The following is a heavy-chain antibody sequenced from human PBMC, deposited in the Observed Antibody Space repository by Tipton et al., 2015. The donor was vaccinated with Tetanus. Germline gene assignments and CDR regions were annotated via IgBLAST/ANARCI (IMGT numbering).Heavy chain of an antibody. D-gene: IGHD6-6*01. J-gene: IGHJ4*02. CDR2: IYPGDSDT. CDR3: ARLHLRTYASSSGY. CDR1: GYTFDTYW. Sequence: QLVQSGAEVKKPGESLKISCKCSGYTFDTYWIAWVRQMPGKGPEWMGIIYPGDSDTRYSPSFQGHVTMSADKSINTAYLQWSSRKASDTAMYFCARLHLRTYASSSGYWGQGTLVTVSS. V-gene: IGHV5-51*01.